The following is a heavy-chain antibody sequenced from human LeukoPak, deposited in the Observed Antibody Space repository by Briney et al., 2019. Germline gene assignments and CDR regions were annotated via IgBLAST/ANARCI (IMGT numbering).Heavy chain of an antibody. V-gene: IGHV4-59*01. Sequence: SETLSLTCTVSGGSISSYYWSWIRQPPGKGLEWIGYIYYSGSTNYNPSLKSRVTISVDTSKNQFSLKLSSVTAADTAVYYCARSYSSSWYIDPWGQGTLVTVSS. CDR1: GGSISSYY. J-gene: IGHJ5*02. D-gene: IGHD6-13*01. CDR3: ARSYSSSWYIDP. CDR2: IYYSGST.